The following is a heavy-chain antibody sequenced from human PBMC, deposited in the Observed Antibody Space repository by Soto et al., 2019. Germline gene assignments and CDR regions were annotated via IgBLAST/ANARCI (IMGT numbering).Heavy chain of an antibody. CDR2: VNGGNGDT. CDR1: GYTFISYA. J-gene: IGHJ4*02. V-gene: IGHV1-3*01. Sequence: ASVKVSCKASGYTFISYAIHWVRQAPGQRLEWMGWVNGGNGDTKYSRRFQGGVTITRDTSASTVYMELSGLTSEDTAMYYCARDSGTYGSFLDFWGQGTPVTVSS. D-gene: IGHD3-10*01. CDR3: ARDSGTYGSFLDF.